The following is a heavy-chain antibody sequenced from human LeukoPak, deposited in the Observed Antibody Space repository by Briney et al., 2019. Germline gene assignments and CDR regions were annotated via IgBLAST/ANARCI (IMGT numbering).Heavy chain of an antibody. V-gene: IGHV1-69*04. CDR3: AREYQPLPSPFDY. CDR1: GGTFSSYA. CDR2: IIPILGIA. Sequence: GSSVKVSCKASGGTFSSYAISWVRQAPGQGLEWMGRIIPILGIANYAQKFQGRVTITADKSTSTAYMELSSLRSKDTAVYYCAREYQPLPSPFDYWGQGTLVTVSS. D-gene: IGHD2-2*01. J-gene: IGHJ4*02.